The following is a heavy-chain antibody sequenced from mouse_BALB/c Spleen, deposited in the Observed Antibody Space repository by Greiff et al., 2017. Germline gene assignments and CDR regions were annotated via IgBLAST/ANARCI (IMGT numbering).Heavy chain of an antibody. Sequence: QVQLQQPGAELVKPGASVKLSCKASGYTFTSYWMHWVKQRPGQGLEWIGELNPSNGRTNFNEKFKSKATLNVDKSSSTAYMQLSSLTSEDSAVYYCAGCASSYRYDDYFDYWGQGTTLTVSS. CDR2: LNPSNGRT. CDR1: GYTFTSYW. D-gene: IGHD2-14*01. V-gene: IGHV1S81*02. CDR3: AGCASSYRYDDYFDY. J-gene: IGHJ2*01.